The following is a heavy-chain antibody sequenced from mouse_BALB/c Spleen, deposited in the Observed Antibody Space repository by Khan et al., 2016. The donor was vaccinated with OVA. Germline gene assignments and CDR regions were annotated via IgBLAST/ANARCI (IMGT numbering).Heavy chain of an antibody. CDR1: GFTFTSFG. CDR3: ARSYFYGYYFDQ. J-gene: IGHJ2*01. V-gene: IGHV5-17*02. D-gene: IGHD1-1*01. CDR2: ISGDSSTV. Sequence: EVQLVESGGGLVQPGGSRKLSCVPSGFTFTSFGMHWVRQAPEKGLEWVAYISGDSSTVYYTDTVKGRFTISRDNPKNTLFLQMTSLRSEDMAIYYCARSYFYGYYFDQWGQGTTLTVSS.